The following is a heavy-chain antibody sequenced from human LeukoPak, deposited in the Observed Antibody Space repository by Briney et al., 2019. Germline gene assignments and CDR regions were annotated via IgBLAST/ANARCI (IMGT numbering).Heavy chain of an antibody. Sequence: GRSLRLSCAASGFTFSSYAMHWVRQAPGKGLEWVAVISYDGSNKYYADSVKGRFTISRDNSKNTLYLQMNSLRAEDTAVYYCARELGLYYYGMDVWAQGTTVTVSS. J-gene: IGHJ6*02. V-gene: IGHV3-30-3*01. CDR2: ISYDGSNK. D-gene: IGHD7-27*01. CDR1: GFTFSSYA. CDR3: ARELGLYYYGMDV.